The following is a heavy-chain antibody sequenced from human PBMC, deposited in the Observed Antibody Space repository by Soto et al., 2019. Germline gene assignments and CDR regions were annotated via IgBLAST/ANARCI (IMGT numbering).Heavy chain of an antibody. J-gene: IGHJ6*02. CDR3: EGRDDDYYGIGV. CDR2: IYPVDSDP. CDR1: GYSFTSYW. V-gene: IGHV5-51*01. Sequence: PGESLKISCKGSGYSFTSYWIGWVRQMPGKGLEWMGIIYPVDSDPRYSPSFQVQVTISADKSITTAYLQRSRPTDSDTAMYYCEGRDDDYYGIGVWGQATKGTVS.